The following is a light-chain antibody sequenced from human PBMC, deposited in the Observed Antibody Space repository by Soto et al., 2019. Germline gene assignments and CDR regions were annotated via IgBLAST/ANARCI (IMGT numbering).Light chain of an antibody. CDR1: SSDVGGYNY. V-gene: IGLV2-8*01. Sequence: QSALTQPPSASGSPGQSVTISCTGTSSDVGGYNYVSWYQQHPGKAPKLMIYEVSKRPSGVPDRFSGSKSGNTASLTVSGLQAEDEADYYCSSYAGSNNIVVFGGGTQVTVL. CDR2: EVS. CDR3: SSYAGSNNIVV. J-gene: IGLJ2*01.